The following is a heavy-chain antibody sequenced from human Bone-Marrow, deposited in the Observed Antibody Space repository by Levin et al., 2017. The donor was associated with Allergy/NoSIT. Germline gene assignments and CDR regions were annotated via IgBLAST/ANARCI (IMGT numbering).Heavy chain of an antibody. CDR1: GGSISSGDYY. V-gene: IGHV4-31*03. CDR2: IFYSGSN. J-gene: IGHJ5*02. Sequence: PSETLSLTCIVSGGSISSGDYYWSWIRQHPEKGLEWIGFIFYSGSNYYNPSLRGRGTISVDTSKNQFSLKLRFVTAADTAVYSCARRSAADHWFDPWGQGTLVTVSS. CDR3: ARRSAADHWFDP.